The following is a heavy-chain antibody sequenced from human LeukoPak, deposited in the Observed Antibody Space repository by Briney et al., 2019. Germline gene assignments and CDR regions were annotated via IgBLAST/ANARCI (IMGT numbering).Heavy chain of an antibody. CDR1: GFTFSSSA. D-gene: IGHD3-10*01. CDR3: VKDAYGFDF. Sequence: GGSLRLSCLASGFTFSSSAMHWVRQAPGKGLEYVSGISSNGGLTYYADSVKGRFTISRDNSKNTLYLQMSSLRAEDTAVYYCVKDAYGFDFWGQGTLVTVSS. V-gene: IGHV3-64D*09. J-gene: IGHJ4*02. CDR2: ISSNGGLT.